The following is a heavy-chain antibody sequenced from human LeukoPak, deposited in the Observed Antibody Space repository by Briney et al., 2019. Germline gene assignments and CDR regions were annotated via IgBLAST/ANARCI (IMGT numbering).Heavy chain of an antibody. D-gene: IGHD6-19*01. CDR1: GGTFSSYA. CDR3: ARVPYSSGWFDY. J-gene: IGHJ4*02. V-gene: IGHV1-69*13. Sequence: SVKVSCKASGGTFSSYAISWVRPAPGQGLEWMGGIIPIFGTANYAQKFQGRVTITADESTSTAYMELSSLRSEDTAVYYCARVPYSSGWFDYWGQGTLVTVSS. CDR2: IIPIFGTA.